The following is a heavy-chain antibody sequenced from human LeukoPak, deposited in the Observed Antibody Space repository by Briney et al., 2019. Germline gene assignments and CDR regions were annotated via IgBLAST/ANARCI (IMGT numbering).Heavy chain of an antibody. D-gene: IGHD4-23*01. CDR1: GGSISSYY. Sequence: PSETLSLTCTVSGGSISSYYWSWIRQPPGKGLEWIGYIYYSGSTNYNPSLKSRVTISVDTSKNQFSLKLSSVTAADTAVYYCARDPVVTQAFDIWGQGTMVTVSS. CDR3: ARDPVVTQAFDI. J-gene: IGHJ3*02. CDR2: IYYSGST. V-gene: IGHV4-59*01.